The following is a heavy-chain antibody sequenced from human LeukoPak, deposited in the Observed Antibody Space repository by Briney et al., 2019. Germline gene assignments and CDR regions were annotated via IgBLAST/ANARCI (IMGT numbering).Heavy chain of an antibody. CDR3: ARDPGWNDPGVDY. J-gene: IGHJ4*02. CDR1: GYTFTGYY. Sequence: ASVKVSCKASGYTFTGYYMHWVRPAPGQGLEWMGWINPNSGGTNYAQKFQGRVTMTRDTSISTAYMELSRLRSDDTAVYYCARDPGWNDPGVDYWGQGTLVTVSS. D-gene: IGHD1-1*01. CDR2: INPNSGGT. V-gene: IGHV1-2*02.